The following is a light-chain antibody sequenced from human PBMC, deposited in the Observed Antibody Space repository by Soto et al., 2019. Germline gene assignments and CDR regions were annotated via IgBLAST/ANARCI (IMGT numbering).Light chain of an antibody. J-gene: IGLJ1*01. CDR2: AVS. CDR3: ISYTDRQSYL. CDR1: SSDIGSYDH. Sequence: LTQPASVSGSPGQSITISCSGTSSDIGSYDHVAWYQQFPGKSPKLIIYAVSDRPSGVSDRFSGSKSGISASLTISGLQTEDEADYYCISYTDRQSYLFGTGTKGTVL. V-gene: IGLV2-14*03.